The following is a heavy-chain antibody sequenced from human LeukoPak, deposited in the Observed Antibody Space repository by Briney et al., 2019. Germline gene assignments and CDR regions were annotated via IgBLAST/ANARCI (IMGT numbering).Heavy chain of an antibody. Sequence: PGGSLRLSCAASGFTFSSYSMNWVRQAPGKGLEWVSSISSSSSYIYYADSVKGRFTISRDNAKNSLYLQMNSLRAEDTAVYYCARPYGSGSYFHSAFFNYMDVWGKGTTVTVSS. V-gene: IGHV3-21*01. D-gene: IGHD3-10*01. CDR1: GFTFSSYS. CDR2: ISSSSSYI. J-gene: IGHJ6*03. CDR3: ARPYGSGSYFHSAFFNYMDV.